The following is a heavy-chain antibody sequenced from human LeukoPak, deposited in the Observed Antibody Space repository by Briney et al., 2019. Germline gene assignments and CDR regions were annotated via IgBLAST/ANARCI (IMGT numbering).Heavy chain of an antibody. CDR2: IIASFGTA. Sequence: ASVKVSCKASGGTLSRYAISWVRQAPGQGLEWMGGIIASFGTANYAQKFQGRVTISADESSGTAYMELSSLRSEDTAVYYCATVGSRSNWFDPWGQGTLVTVSS. V-gene: IGHV1-69*13. CDR1: GGTLSRYA. J-gene: IGHJ5*02. CDR3: ATVGSRSNWFDP.